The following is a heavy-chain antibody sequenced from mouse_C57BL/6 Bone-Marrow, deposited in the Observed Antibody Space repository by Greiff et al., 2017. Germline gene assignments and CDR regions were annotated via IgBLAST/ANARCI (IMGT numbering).Heavy chain of an antibody. Sequence: VQLQQSGAELAKPGASVKLSCKASGYTFTSYWMQWVKQRPGQGLEWIGDINPSGSYTKYNQKFKDKATLTADTSSSTAYMQLSSLTYEDSAVXYWETGGNYAGFAYWGQGTLVTVSA. D-gene: IGHD2-1*01. J-gene: IGHJ3*01. V-gene: IGHV1-7*01. CDR1: GYTFTSYW. CDR3: ETGGNYAGFAY. CDR2: INPSGSYT.